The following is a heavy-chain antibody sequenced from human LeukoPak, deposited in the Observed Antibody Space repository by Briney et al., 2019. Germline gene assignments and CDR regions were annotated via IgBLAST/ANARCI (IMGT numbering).Heavy chain of an antibody. D-gene: IGHD2-2*01. V-gene: IGHV1-8*01. CDR3: ARGVVAAPTNDY. J-gene: IGHJ4*02. CDR2: MNPNSGNT. CDR1: GYTFTSYD. Sequence: ASVKVSCKASGYTFTSYDINWLRQATGQGLEWMGWMNPNSGNTGYAQKFQGRVTMTRNTSISTAYMELSSLRSEDTAVYYCARGVVAAPTNDYWGQGTLVTVSS.